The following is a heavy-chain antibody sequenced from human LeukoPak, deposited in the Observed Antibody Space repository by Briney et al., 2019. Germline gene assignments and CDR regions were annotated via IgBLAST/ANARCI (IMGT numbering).Heavy chain of an antibody. CDR1: GYTFTSYA. CDR2: INAGNGNT. V-gene: IGHV1-3*01. Sequence: ASVKVSCKASGYTFTSYAMHWVRQAPGQRLEWMGWINAGNGNTKYSQKFQGRVTITRDTSASTAYMGLSSLRSEDTAVYYCARTGGYYRVFDYWGQGTLVTVSS. D-gene: IGHD3-3*01. CDR3: ARTGGYYRVFDY. J-gene: IGHJ4*02.